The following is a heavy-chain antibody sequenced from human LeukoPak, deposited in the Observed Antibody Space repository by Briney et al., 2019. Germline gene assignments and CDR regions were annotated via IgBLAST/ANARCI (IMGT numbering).Heavy chain of an antibody. J-gene: IGHJ6*02. CDR2: IYYSGST. Sequence: SETLSLTCTVSGGSLSSYSWSWIRQPPGKGLEWIGYIYYSGSTSYNPSLKSRVTISVDTSKNQFSLRLSSVTAADTAVYYCARHSRIRGMDVWGQGTTVTVSS. D-gene: IGHD1-14*01. CDR3: ARHSRIRGMDV. V-gene: IGHV4-59*08. CDR1: GGSLSSYS.